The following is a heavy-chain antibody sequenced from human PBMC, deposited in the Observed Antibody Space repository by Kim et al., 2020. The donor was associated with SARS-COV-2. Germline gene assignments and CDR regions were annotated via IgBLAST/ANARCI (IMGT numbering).Heavy chain of an antibody. Sequence: ASVKVSCKASGYTFTDYYMHWVRQAPGQGLEWMGWINPNTNSGGTKFAQKFHGRVTMTRDTSISTAYMELSRLRSDDTAVYYCAREGRGVQLWTVLIDAFDIWGQGTMVTVSS. CDR2: INPNTNSGGT. CDR3: AREGRGVQLWTVLIDAFDI. CDR1: GYTFTDYY. V-gene: IGHV1-2*02. D-gene: IGHD5-18*01. J-gene: IGHJ3*02.